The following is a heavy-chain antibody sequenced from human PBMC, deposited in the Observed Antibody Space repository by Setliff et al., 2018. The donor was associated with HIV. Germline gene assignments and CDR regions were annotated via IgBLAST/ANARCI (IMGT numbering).Heavy chain of an antibody. J-gene: IGHJ5*02. V-gene: IGHV4-61*02. Sequence: PSETLSLTCTVSGGSINSGTYYWSWIRQPAGKGLEWIGRIYTSGSTNYNPSLKSRVIISVDTSKNQSSLKLSSVTAADTAVYYCARDTNLLDYNFWSGYSRGWFDPWGQGTLVTVSS. D-gene: IGHD3-3*01. CDR3: ARDTNLLDYNFWSGYSRGWFDP. CDR2: IYTSGST. CDR1: GGSINSGTYY.